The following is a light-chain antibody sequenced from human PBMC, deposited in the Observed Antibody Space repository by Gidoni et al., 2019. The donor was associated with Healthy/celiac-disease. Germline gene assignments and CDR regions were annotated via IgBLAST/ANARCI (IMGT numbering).Light chain of an antibody. CDR3: QQRSNWPPWT. Sequence: EIVSTQSPATLSLSPGERATLSCRASQSVSSYLAWYQQKPGQAPRLLIYDASNRATGIPARFSGGGSGTDFTLTIISLEPEDFAVYYCQQRSNWPPWTFGQXTKVEIK. CDR1: QSVSSY. V-gene: IGKV3-11*01. CDR2: DAS. J-gene: IGKJ1*01.